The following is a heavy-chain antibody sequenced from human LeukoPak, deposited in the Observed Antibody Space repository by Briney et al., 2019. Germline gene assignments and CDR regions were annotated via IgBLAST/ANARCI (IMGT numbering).Heavy chain of an antibody. V-gene: IGHV1-46*01. D-gene: IGHD4-23*01. Sequence: ASVKVSCKASGYTFTSYYMHWVRQAPGQGREGMGIINPSGGSTSYAQKFQGRVTMTRDMSTSTDYMELSSLRSEDTAVYYCARDNSVEDTAWWFDPWGQGTLLTVSS. CDR1: GYTFTSYY. CDR2: INPSGGST. CDR3: ARDNSVEDTAWWFDP. J-gene: IGHJ5*02.